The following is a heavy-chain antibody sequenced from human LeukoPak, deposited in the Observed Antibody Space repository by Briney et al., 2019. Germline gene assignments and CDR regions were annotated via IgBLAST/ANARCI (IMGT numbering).Heavy chain of an antibody. J-gene: IGHJ4*02. V-gene: IGHV4-39*01. CDR2: IYYSGST. CDR1: GGSISSSSYY. Sequence: SETLSLTCTVSGGSISSSSYYWGWIRQPPGKGLEWIGSIYYSGSTYYNPSLKSRVTISVDTSKNQFSLKLSSVTAADTAVYYCARHASGQGRWLQSPYFDYWGQGTLVTVSS. CDR3: ARHASGQGRWLQSPYFDY. D-gene: IGHD5-24*01.